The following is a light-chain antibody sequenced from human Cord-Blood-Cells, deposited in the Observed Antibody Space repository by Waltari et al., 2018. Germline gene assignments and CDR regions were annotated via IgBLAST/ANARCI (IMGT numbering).Light chain of an antibody. J-gene: IGLJ3*02. CDR2: EGS. Sequence: QSALTQPASVSGSPGQSITISCTGTSSDVGRYNLVSWYQQHPGKAPQLIFYEGSKRPSAVSNRFSASKSDTAASLTISGLQAEDEADYSCCSYAGSSTWVFGGGTKLTVL. CDR3: CSYAGSSTWV. CDR1: SSDVGRYNL. V-gene: IGLV2-23*01.